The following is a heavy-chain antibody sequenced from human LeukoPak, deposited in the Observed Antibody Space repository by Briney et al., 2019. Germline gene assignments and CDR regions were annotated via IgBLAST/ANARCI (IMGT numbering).Heavy chain of an antibody. V-gene: IGHV4-39*01. Sequence: PSETLSLTCTVSGGSISSSSYYWGWIRQPPGKGLEWIGSIYYSGSTYYNPSLKSRVTISVDTSKNQFSLKLSSVTAADTAVYYCARGVEPADSSSPWGQGTLVTVSS. J-gene: IGHJ4*02. D-gene: IGHD6-13*01. CDR2: IYYSGST. CDR1: GGSISSSSYY. CDR3: ARGVEPADSSSP.